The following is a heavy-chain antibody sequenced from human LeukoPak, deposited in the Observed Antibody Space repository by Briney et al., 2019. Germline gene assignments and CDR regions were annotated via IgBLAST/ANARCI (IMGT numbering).Heavy chain of an antibody. CDR1: GFTFSNYW. Sequence: GGSLRLSCAASGFTFSNYWMTWVRQAPGKGLEWVANIKQDGSEKYYVDSVKGRFTVSRDNAKNSLYLQMNSLRAEDTAVYYCARDPLQYSSSSLFDYWGQGTLVTVAS. J-gene: IGHJ4*02. CDR3: ARDPLQYSSSSLFDY. D-gene: IGHD6-6*01. V-gene: IGHV3-7*01. CDR2: IKQDGSEK.